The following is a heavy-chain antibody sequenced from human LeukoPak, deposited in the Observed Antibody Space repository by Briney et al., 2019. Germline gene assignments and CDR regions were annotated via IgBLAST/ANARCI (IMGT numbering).Heavy chain of an antibody. D-gene: IGHD3-10*01. CDR1: SPSFRGYF. CDR2: VNHRGNI. Sequence: PSETLSLTCTVYSPSFRGYFWSWIRQPPGKGLEWIGEVNHRGNINYNPSLKSRVSISVDTSKNQFSLKLTSVAAADPAVYYCTRHRDGSGYPFRYWGQGTLATVSS. V-gene: IGHV4-34*01. J-gene: IGHJ4*02. CDR3: TRHRDGSGYPFRY.